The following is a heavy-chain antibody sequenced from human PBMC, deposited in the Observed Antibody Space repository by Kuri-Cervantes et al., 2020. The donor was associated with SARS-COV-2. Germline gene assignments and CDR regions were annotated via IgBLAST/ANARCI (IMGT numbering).Heavy chain of an antibody. D-gene: IGHD2-2*02. Sequence: GGSLRLSCAASGFTFSSYAMSWVRQAPGKGLEWVSAISGSGGSTYYADSVKGRFTISRDNSKNTLYLQMNSLRAEDTAVYYCAKVSENADIVVVPAAINPFDYWGQGTLVTVSS. CDR1: GFTFSSYA. CDR2: ISGSGGST. J-gene: IGHJ4*02. CDR3: AKVSENADIVVVPAAINPFDY. V-gene: IGHV3-23*01.